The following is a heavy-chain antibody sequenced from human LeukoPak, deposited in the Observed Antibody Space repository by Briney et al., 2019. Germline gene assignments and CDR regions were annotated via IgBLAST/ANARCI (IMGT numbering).Heavy chain of an antibody. Sequence: SQTLSLTCTVSGGTISSGDYYWGWNRPPPGQGLEWIRYIYYSGSTYYNPSLKSRVTISVDTSKNQISLKLSSVTPADTVVYYCARIRRDGYNYDYWGQGTLVTVSS. D-gene: IGHD5-24*01. CDR3: ARIRRDGYNYDY. J-gene: IGHJ4*02. V-gene: IGHV4-30-4*01. CDR1: GGTISSGDYY. CDR2: IYYSGST.